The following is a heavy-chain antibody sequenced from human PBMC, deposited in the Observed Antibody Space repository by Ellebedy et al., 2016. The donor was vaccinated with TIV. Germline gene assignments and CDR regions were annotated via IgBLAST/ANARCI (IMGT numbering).Heavy chain of an antibody. D-gene: IGHD6-19*01. V-gene: IGHV3-21*01. CDR2: ISSDSSYI. J-gene: IGHJ4*02. CDR1: GFIFSSYS. Sequence: PGGSLRLSCAASGFIFSSYSMNWVRQAPGKGLEWVSAISSDSSYIYYADSVRGLFTISRDNAKNSLSLQMISLGVEDTAVYYCATEHPRAVGGPGAFDYWGQGILVTVSS. CDR3: ATEHPRAVGGPGAFDY.